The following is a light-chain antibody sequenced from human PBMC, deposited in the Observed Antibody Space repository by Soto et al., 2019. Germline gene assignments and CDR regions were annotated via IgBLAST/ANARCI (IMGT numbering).Light chain of an antibody. V-gene: IGLV1-40*01. CDR2: GSS. CDR3: QSYDNNLLV. J-gene: IGLJ2*01. Sequence: QSVLTQPPSVSGAPGQRVTISCTGSSSNIGEGYDEHWYQQLPGTAPKLLIFGSSNRPSGVPDRFSGSKSRTSASLAITGLQAEDEADYYCQSYDNNLLVFGGGTKLTVL. CDR1: SSNIGEGYD.